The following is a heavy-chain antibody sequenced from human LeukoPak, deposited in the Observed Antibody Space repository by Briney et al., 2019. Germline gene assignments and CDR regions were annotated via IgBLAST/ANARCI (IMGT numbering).Heavy chain of an antibody. Sequence: GGSLRLSCAASGFTFRSYDINWVRQAPGKGLEWVSSITGNGASTNFADSVKGRFTISRDNSKNTAYLQMNSLRAEDTAVYYCAGSGSHVYWGQGTLVTVPS. V-gene: IGHV3-23*01. J-gene: IGHJ4*02. CDR1: GFTFRSYD. CDR3: AGSGSHVY. CDR2: ITGNGAST. D-gene: IGHD1-26*01.